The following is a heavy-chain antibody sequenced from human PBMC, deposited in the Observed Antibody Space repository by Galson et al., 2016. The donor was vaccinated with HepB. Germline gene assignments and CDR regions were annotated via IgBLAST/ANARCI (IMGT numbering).Heavy chain of an antibody. CDR2: IERDGSDI. J-gene: IGHJ4*02. V-gene: IGHV3-7*01. CDR3: VRDPWVEATDFY. CDR1: GFIFSQYW. Sequence: SLRLSCAGSGFIFSQYWMSWVRQAPGKGLEWVANIERDGSDIYYVDSVKGRFTISRDNAKNSLFLQMNSLKVEDTAVYYCVRDPWVEATDFYWGQGTLV. D-gene: IGHD2-15*01.